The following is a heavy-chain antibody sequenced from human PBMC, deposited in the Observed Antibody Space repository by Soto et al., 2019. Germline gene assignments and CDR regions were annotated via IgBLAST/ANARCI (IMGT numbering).Heavy chain of an antibody. Sequence: SVKVSCKASGGTFSSYAISWVRQAPGQGLEWMGGIIPIFGTANYAQKFQGRVTITADESTSTAYMELSSLRSEDTAVYYCARARITMIVVAISYYYYGMDVWRQGTTVTVSS. CDR1: GGTFSSYA. CDR2: IIPIFGTA. J-gene: IGHJ6*02. V-gene: IGHV1-69*13. CDR3: ARARITMIVVAISYYYYGMDV. D-gene: IGHD3-22*01.